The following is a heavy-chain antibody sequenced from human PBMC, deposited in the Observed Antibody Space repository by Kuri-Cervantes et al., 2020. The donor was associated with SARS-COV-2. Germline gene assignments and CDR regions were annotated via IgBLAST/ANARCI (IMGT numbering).Heavy chain of an antibody. Sequence: SETLSLTCGVYGGSFSGYYWTWIRQPPGKGLEWIGEINHSGSTNYNPSLKSRVTMSVDTSKNQFTLRLSSVTAADTAVYYCASSVTIFGVVSYYFDYWGQGTLVTVSS. CDR3: ASSVTIFGVVSYYFDY. J-gene: IGHJ4*02. D-gene: IGHD3-3*01. CDR2: INHSGST. V-gene: IGHV4-34*01. CDR1: GGSFSGYY.